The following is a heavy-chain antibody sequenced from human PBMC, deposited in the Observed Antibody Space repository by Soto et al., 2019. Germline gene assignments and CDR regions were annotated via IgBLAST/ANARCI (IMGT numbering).Heavy chain of an antibody. CDR3: ARHHRDDSNGRWFDP. V-gene: IGHV5-51*01. D-gene: IGHD6-19*01. CDR1: GYSLTNFW. CDR2: IYPDDSDT. Sequence: ESVKISCKGSGYSLTNFWIAWVRQIPGKGLEWMGIIYPDDSDTKYSPSFQGQVTFSADRSINTAYLQWNSLKASDTAIYYCARHHRDDSNGRWFDPWGQGTLVTVSS. J-gene: IGHJ5*02.